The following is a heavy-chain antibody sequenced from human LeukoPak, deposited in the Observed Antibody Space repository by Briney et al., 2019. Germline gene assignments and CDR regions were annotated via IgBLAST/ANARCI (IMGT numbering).Heavy chain of an antibody. J-gene: IGHJ4*02. D-gene: IGHD3-10*01. V-gene: IGHV3-21*01. CDR3: AKDHESSGSGELGF. CDR1: GFTFSAYT. Sequence: GGSLRLFCAASGFTFSAYTMNWVRQAPGKGLEWISSITSSSRYIYYAGSVKGRFTISRDNAKNSLYLQMNNLRAEDTAVYYCAKDHESSGSGELGFWGQGTLVTVSS. CDR2: ITSSSRYI.